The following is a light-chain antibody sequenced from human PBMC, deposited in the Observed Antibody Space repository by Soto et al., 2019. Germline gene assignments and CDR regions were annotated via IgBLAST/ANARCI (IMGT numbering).Light chain of an antibody. V-gene: IGLV3-9*01. CDR1: NIGSKN. CDR2: RDS. CDR3: QVWDSRTVV. Sequence: SYELTQPLSVSVALGQTARITCGGNNIGSKNVHWYQQKPGQAPVLVIYRDSNRPSGIPERFSGSNSGNTATRTISRAQGGDEADYYCQVWDSRTVVFGGGTQLTVL. J-gene: IGLJ2*01.